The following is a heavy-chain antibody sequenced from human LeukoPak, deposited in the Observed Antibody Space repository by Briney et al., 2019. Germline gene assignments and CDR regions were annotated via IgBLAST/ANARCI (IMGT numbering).Heavy chain of an antibody. V-gene: IGHV3-21*01. Sequence: GGSLRLSCAASGFTFSSYSMNWVRQAPGKGLEWVSSISSSSSYIYYADSVKGRFTISRDNAKNSLYLQMNSLRAEDTAVYYCARDPSAGENWFDPWGQGTLVTVSS. D-gene: IGHD3-16*01. CDR3: ARDPSAGENWFDP. J-gene: IGHJ5*02. CDR1: GFTFSSYS. CDR2: ISSSSSYI.